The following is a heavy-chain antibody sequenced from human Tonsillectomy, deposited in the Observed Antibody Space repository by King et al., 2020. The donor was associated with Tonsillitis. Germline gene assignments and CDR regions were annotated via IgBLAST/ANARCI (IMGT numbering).Heavy chain of an antibody. CDR2: FSSSQSYI. CDR3: VSGVFEQWLANAFEI. V-gene: IGHV3-21*01. J-gene: IGHJ3*02. D-gene: IGHD6-19*01. Sequence: VQLVESGGGLVKPGGSLRLSCAASGFSFSSYDMHWVRQAPGKGLEWVSFFSSSQSYIDYADSVKGRFTISRDNAKNSLYLQMNSLRAEDTAVYYCVSGVFEQWLANAFEIWGQGTMVTAS. CDR1: GFSFSSYD.